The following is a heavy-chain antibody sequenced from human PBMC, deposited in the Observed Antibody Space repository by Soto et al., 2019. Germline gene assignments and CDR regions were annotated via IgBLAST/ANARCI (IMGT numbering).Heavy chain of an antibody. D-gene: IGHD3-22*01. Sequence: GGSLRLSCAASGFSFSDHAMHWVRRAPGKGLEWVALVAHDGTSKYYAGSVKGRFTISSDKSSNTLFLQMDSLDTEDTAVYYCAKDLSSLGWLALGAPFDSWGPGTLVTVSS. J-gene: IGHJ4*02. V-gene: IGHV3-30-3*01. CDR2: VAHDGTSK. CDR3: AKDLSSLGWLALGAPFDS. CDR1: GFSFSDHA.